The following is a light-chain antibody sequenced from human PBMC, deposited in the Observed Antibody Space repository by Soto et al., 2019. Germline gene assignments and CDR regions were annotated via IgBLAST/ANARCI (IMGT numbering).Light chain of an antibody. CDR3: QHYNNWPPMYT. J-gene: IGKJ2*01. CDR1: QSINSN. V-gene: IGKV3-15*01. CDR2: DAS. Sequence: EIVMTQSPATLSVSPGERATLSCRASQSINSNLAWYQQKPGQAPRLLIYDASTRATGIPARFSGSESGTEFTLTISSLQSEDFAVYYCQHYNNWPPMYTFGQGTKLEIK.